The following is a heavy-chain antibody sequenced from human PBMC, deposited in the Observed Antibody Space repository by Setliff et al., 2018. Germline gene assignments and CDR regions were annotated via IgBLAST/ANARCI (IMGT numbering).Heavy chain of an antibody. CDR1: GGSISSGGYY. CDR3: ARGRAGHSGH. Sequence: PSETLSLTCTVSGGSISSGGYYWSWIRQHPGKDLEWIGYIYYSGSTSYYNPSLKSRVTISVDTSKNQFSLKLSSVTAADTAVYYCARGRAGHSGHRGQGTLVTVSS. J-gene: IGHJ4*02. CDR2: IYYSGSTS. D-gene: IGHD6-19*01. V-gene: IGHV4-31*03.